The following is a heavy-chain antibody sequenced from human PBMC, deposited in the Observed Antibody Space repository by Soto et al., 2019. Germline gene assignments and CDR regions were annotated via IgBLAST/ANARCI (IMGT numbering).Heavy chain of an antibody. CDR3: ARASSLPGYYYYYYGMDV. CDR1: GGSISSGDYY. J-gene: IGHJ6*02. CDR2: IYYSGST. V-gene: IGHV4-30-4*01. Sequence: SETLSLTCTVSGGSISSGDYYWSWIRQPPGKGLEWIGYIYYSGSTYYNPSLKSRVTISVDTSKNQFSLKLSSVTAADTAVYYCARASSLPGYYYYYYGMDVWGQGTTVTVSS.